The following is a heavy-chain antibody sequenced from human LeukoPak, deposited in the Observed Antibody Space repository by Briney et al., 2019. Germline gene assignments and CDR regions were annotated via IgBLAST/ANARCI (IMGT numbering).Heavy chain of an antibody. CDR1: GYTFINYG. D-gene: IGHD6-19*01. CDR2: VSAYNGNT. V-gene: IGHV1-18*01. J-gene: IGHJ4*02. CDR3: ARGTNGWTPFEALI. Sequence: ASVKVSCTTSGYTFINYGITWVRQAPGQGLEWMGWVSAYNGNTNYAQNLQDRVTMTTDTSTTTAYMELRSLRSDDTAVYYCARGTNGWTPFEALIWGQGTLVTVSS.